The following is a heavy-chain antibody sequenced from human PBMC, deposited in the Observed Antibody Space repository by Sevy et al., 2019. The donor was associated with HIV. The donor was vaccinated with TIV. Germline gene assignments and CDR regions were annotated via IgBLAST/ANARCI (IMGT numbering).Heavy chain of an antibody. CDR3: ARVYYYDYSGPGY. V-gene: IGHV1-46*02. D-gene: IGHD3-22*01. J-gene: IGHJ4*02. CDR2: INPSGGSP. CDR1: GYNLNNYY. Sequence: ASVKVSCKASGYNLNNYYMHWVRQAPGQGLEWMGLINPSGGSPSYAQKFQGRVTMTRDTSTSTLHMELSSLRSEDTAVYYCARVYYYDYSGPGYWGQGTLVTVSS.